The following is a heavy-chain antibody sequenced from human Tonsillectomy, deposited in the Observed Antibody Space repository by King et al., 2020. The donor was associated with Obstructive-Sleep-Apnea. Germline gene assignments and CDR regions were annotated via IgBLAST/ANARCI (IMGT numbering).Heavy chain of an antibody. CDR2: MWYDGSNK. J-gene: IGHJ3*02. V-gene: IGHV3-33*06. Sequence: VQLVESGGGVVQPGRSLRLSCAASGFTFSSYGMHWVRQAPGKGLEWVAVMWYDGSNKYYADSVKGRFTISRDNSKNTLYLQMNSLRAEDTAVYYCAKDGIVGATRGYDAFDIWGQGTMVTVSS. CDR3: AKDGIVGATRGYDAFDI. CDR1: GFTFSSYG. D-gene: IGHD1-26*01.